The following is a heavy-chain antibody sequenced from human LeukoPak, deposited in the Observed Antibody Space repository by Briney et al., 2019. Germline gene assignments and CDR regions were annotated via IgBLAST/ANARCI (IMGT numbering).Heavy chain of an antibody. Sequence: GGSLRLSCAASGFTFSRYWMSWVRQAPGKGLEWVANIKQDGSEKYYVDSVKGRFTISRDNAKNSLYLQMNSLRAEDTAVYYCARAALREYPDWGQGTLVTVSS. J-gene: IGHJ4*02. CDR2: IKQDGSEK. CDR3: ARAALREYPD. CDR1: GFTFSRYW. D-gene: IGHD2-2*01. V-gene: IGHV3-7*01.